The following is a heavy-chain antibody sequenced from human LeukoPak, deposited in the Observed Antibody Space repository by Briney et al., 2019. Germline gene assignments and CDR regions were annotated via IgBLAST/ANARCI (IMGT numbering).Heavy chain of an antibody. J-gene: IGHJ6*02. V-gene: IGHV3-21*01. CDR2: ISSSGTYV. Sequence: PGGSLRLSCAASGFTFSSYSMNWVRQAPGKGLEWVSSISSSGTYVYYADSVKGRFTISRDNAKNSLSLQMNSLRPGDTAVYYCARTLGYCSSTSCYPHNYYYYGMDVWGQGTTVTVSS. CDR1: GFTFSSYS. D-gene: IGHD2-2*01. CDR3: ARTLGYCSSTSCYPHNYYYYGMDV.